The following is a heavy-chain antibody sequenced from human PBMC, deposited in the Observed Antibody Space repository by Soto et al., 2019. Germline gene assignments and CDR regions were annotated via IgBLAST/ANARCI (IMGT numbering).Heavy chain of an antibody. CDR3: AKDQNYYDIRPTDY. D-gene: IGHD3-22*01. J-gene: IGHJ4*02. CDR2: ISGSGGDT. CDR1: GLNFSSYA. V-gene: IGHV3-23*01. Sequence: GGSLRLSCAASGLNFSSYAMSWVRQATGKGLKKVTAISGSGGDTNYADSVKGRFTISRDNSKYTLYLQMNSLRAEDTVVYYCAKDQNYYDIRPTDYWGQGTPVTVSS.